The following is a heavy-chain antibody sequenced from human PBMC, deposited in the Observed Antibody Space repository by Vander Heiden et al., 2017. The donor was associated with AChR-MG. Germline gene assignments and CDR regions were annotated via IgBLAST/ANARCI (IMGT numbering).Heavy chain of an antibody. CDR3: ARQTVVVISDNNWFDP. V-gene: IGHV5-10-1*03. D-gene: IGHD3-22*01. J-gene: IGHJ5*02. Sequence: EVQLVQSGAEEKKPGESLRISCKGPGYSFTSYWISWVRQMPGKGLECMGRIDPSDSYTNYSPSFQGHVTISADKSISTAYLQWSSLKASDTAMYYCARQTVVVISDNNWFDPWGQGTLVTVSS. CDR1: GYSFTSYW. CDR2: IDPSDSYT.